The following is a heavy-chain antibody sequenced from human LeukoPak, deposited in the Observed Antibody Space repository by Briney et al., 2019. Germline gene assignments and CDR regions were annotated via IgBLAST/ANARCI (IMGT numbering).Heavy chain of an antibody. V-gene: IGHV3-48*01. CDR2: ISSSGSTI. J-gene: IGHJ4*02. CDR1: GFTFSSYW. Sequence: PGGSLRLSCAASGFTFSSYWMNWARQAPGKGLEWVSYISSSGSTIYYADSVKGRFTISRDNAESSLYLQMNSLRVEDTGVYYCARGPGNPTRNDYWGQGTLVTVSS. CDR3: ARGPGNPTRNDY.